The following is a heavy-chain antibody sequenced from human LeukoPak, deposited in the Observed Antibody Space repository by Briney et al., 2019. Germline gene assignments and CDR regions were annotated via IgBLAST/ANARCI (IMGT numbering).Heavy chain of an antibody. CDR1: GFTFSSYW. CDR2: IKQDGSEK. D-gene: IGHD5-12*01. J-gene: IGHJ4*02. CDR3: ARGTRISGYVSFDY. V-gene: IGHV3-7*01. Sequence: PGGSLRLSCAASGFTFSSYWMSWVRQAPGKGLEWVSNIKQDGSEKYYVDSVKGRFTISRDNAKNSLYLQMNSLRAEDTAVYYCARGTRISGYVSFDYWGQGTLVTVSS.